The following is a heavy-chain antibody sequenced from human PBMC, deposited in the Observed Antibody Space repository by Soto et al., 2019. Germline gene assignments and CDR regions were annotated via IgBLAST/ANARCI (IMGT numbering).Heavy chain of an antibody. D-gene: IGHD3-16*01. J-gene: IGHJ5*02. CDR1: GGFLSESY. V-gene: IGHV4-34*01. Sequence: SETLSLTCAVYGGFLSESYWTWIRQPPGKGLEWIGEINHVGGTNYNPSLKSRVTMSVDTSQNQFSLRLISVTAADTAMYFCVRVRYQLPSSVLWLDPWGQGTPVTVSS. CDR2: INHVGGT. CDR3: VRVRYQLPSSVLWLDP.